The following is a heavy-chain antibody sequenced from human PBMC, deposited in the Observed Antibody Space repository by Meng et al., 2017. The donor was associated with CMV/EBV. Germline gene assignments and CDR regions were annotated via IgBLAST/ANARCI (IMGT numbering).Heavy chain of an antibody. CDR2: IYYSGST. J-gene: IGHJ4*02. Sequence: QVQLQESGPGLVKPSXXLPLTCTVSGGSISSGDYYWSWIRQPPGKGLEWIGYIYYSGSTYYNPSLKSRVTISVDTSKNQFSLKLSSVTAADTAVYYCARGDRFEPLDYWGQGTLRTVSS. CDR1: GGSISSGDYY. D-gene: IGHD3-3*01. V-gene: IGHV4-30-4*08. CDR3: ARGDRFEPLDY.